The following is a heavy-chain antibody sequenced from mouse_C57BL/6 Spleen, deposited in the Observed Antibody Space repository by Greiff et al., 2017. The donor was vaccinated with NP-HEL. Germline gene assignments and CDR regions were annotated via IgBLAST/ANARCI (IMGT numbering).Heavy chain of an antibody. Sequence: VQLKESGAELVKPGASVKLSCTASGFNIKDYYMHWVKQRTEQGLEWIGRIDPEDGETKYAPKFQGKATITADTSSNTAYLQLSSLTSEDTAVYYCARNYGYDDGYYYAMDYWGQGTSVTVSS. V-gene: IGHV14-2*01. D-gene: IGHD2-2*01. CDR1: GFNIKDYY. CDR3: ARNYGYDDGYYYAMDY. CDR2: IDPEDGET. J-gene: IGHJ4*01.